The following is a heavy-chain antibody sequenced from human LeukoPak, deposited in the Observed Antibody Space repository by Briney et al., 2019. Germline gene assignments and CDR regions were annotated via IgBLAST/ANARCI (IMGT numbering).Heavy chain of an antibody. J-gene: IGHJ6*03. CDR2: IYYSGST. CDR1: GGSITSYY. Sequence: SETLSLTCSVSGGSITSYYWGWIRQPPGKGLEWIGSIYYSGSTYYNPSLKSRVTISVDTSKNQFSLKLSSVTAADTAVYYCARHPRSRYCSSTSCYYYYMDVWGKGTTVTVSS. CDR3: ARHPRSRYCSSTSCYYYYMDV. V-gene: IGHV4-39*01. D-gene: IGHD2-2*01.